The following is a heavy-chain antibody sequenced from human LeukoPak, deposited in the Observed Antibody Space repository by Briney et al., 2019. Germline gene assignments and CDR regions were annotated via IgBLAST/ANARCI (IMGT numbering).Heavy chain of an antibody. CDR1: GLTFSDYY. D-gene: IGHD3-22*01. J-gene: IGHJ3*02. CDR3: ARVVGRSPKRSGYYDAFDI. V-gene: IGHV3-11*04. CDR2: ISSSGSTI. Sequence: GGSLRLSCAASGLTFSDYYMSWIRQAPGRGLEWVSYISSSGSTIYYADSVKGRFTISRDNAKNSLYLQMNSLRAEDTAVYYCARVVGRSPKRSGYYDAFDIWGQGTMVTVSS.